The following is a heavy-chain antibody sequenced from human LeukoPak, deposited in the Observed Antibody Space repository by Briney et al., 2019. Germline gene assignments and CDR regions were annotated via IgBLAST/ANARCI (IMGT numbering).Heavy chain of an antibody. V-gene: IGHV1-24*01. CDR1: GYTLTELS. CDR3: ARDSSIAARGWFDP. Sequence: GASVKVSCKVSGYTLTELSMHWVRQAPGKGLEWMGGFDPEDGETIYAQKFQGRVTMTTDTSTSTAYMELRSLRSDDTAVYYCARDSSIAARGWFDPWGQGTLVTVSS. D-gene: IGHD6-6*01. CDR2: FDPEDGET. J-gene: IGHJ5*02.